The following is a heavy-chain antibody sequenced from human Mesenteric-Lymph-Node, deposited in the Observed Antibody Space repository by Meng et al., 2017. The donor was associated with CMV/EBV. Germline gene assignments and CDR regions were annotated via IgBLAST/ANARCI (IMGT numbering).Heavy chain of an antibody. J-gene: IGHJ4*02. CDR2: ISGSGGST. D-gene: IGHD3-10*01. V-gene: IGHV3-23*01. CDR1: GFTFSSHA. Sequence: GESLKISCAASGFTFSSHAMTWVRQAPGKGLEWVSAISGSGGSTYYADSVKGRFTISRDNSKNTLYLQMNSLGAEDTAVYYCARDYGSGIQGSSYFDYWGQGTLVTVSS. CDR3: ARDYGSGIQGSSYFDY.